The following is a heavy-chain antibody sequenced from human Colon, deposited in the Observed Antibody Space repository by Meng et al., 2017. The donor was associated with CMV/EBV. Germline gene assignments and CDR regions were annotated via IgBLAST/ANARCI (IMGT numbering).Heavy chain of an antibody. V-gene: IGHV4-39*07. Sequence: GSLRLFCSVSGGSIRSNNYYWAWVRQPPGKGLEWIGTIYYLGATQYNPSLKSRITLSIDTSKNQFSLKVTSVTAADTAVYYCVRELRGIEYYENTGPGLGYWGQGTLVTVSS. D-gene: IGHD3-22*01. J-gene: IGHJ4*02. CDR2: IYYLGAT. CDR3: VRELRGIEYYENTGPGLGY. CDR1: GGSIRSNNYY.